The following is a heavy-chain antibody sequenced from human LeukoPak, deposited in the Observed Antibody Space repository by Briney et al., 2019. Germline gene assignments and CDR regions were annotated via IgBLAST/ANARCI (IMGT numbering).Heavy chain of an antibody. D-gene: IGHD7-27*01. CDR1: GFTFRSHA. CDR3: ARERELGTSDY. Sequence: GGSLRLSCVASGFTFRSHAMHWVRQAPGKGLEWVIVISSDGTNKYYADSVKGRFTVSRDNSKNTLYLQMNSLRDKDTAVYYCARERELGTSDYWGQGTLVTVSS. CDR2: ISSDGTNK. V-gene: IGHV3-30-3*01. J-gene: IGHJ4*01.